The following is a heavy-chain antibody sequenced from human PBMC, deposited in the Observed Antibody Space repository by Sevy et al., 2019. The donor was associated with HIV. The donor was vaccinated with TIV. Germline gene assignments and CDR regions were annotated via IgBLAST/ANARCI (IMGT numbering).Heavy chain of an antibody. CDR1: GGSISGSY. CDR3: AREDSITWCFHF. CDR2: IYPSGNT. D-gene: IGHD6-13*01. J-gene: IGHJ4*02. Sequence: SETLSLTCTVSGGSISGSYWSWIRQSAGKGLEWIGRIYPSGNTNYNPSLKSRVTMSVDTSKNHFSLKLTSVTAADTAAYYCAREDSITWCFHFWGQGTLVTVSS. V-gene: IGHV4-4*07.